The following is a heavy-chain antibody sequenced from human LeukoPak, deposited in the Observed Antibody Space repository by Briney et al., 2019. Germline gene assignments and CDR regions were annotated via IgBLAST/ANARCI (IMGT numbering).Heavy chain of an antibody. CDR3: ARENRGQRAFDY. D-gene: IGHD1-14*01. V-gene: IGHV4-34*01. Sequence: PSETLSLTCAVYGGSFSGYYWSWIRQPPGKELEWIGEINHSGSTNYNPSLKSRVTISVDTSKNQFPLKLSSVTAADTAVYYCARENRGQRAFDYWGQGTLVTVSS. J-gene: IGHJ4*02. CDR1: GGSFSGYY. CDR2: INHSGST.